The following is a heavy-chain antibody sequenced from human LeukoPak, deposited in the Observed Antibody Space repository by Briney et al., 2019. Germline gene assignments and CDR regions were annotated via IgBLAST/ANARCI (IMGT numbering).Heavy chain of an antibody. V-gene: IGHV4-39*07. J-gene: IGHJ4*02. CDR1: GGSISSSSYY. CDR2: IYYSGST. D-gene: IGHD5-18*01. CDR3: ASRFRRGYSYGYPPGY. Sequence: SETLSLTCTVSGGSISSSSYYWGWIRQPPGKGLEWIGNIYYSGSTYYDPSLKSRVTISVDTSKNQLSLKLSSVTAADTAVYYCASRFRRGYSYGYPPGYWGQGTLVTVSS.